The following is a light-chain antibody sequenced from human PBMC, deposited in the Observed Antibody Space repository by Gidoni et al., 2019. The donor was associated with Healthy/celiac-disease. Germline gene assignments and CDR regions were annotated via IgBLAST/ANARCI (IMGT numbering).Light chain of an antibody. Sequence: QSALTQPPSASGSPGQSVTTSCTGTSSDVGGYNYVAWYQQHPGNAPKLLIYEVSKRPSGVPDLFSGSKSCNTACLTVSGLQAEDEADYYCSSYAGSNNHVVFGGGTKLTVL. V-gene: IGLV2-8*01. CDR3: SSYAGSNNHVV. CDR1: SSDVGGYNY. CDR2: EVS. J-gene: IGLJ2*01.